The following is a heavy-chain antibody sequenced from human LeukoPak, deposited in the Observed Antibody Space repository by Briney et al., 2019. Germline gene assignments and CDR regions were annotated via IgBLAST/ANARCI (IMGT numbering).Heavy chain of an antibody. V-gene: IGHV3-11*04. J-gene: IGHJ4*02. CDR3: ARDIHYYDSSGYYFPGGSDY. D-gene: IGHD3-22*01. Sequence: GGSLRLSCAASGFTFSDYYMSWIRQAPGKGLEWVSHISGGGSTIYYADSVKGRFTISRDNAKNSLYLQMNSLRAEDTAVYYCARDIHYYDSSGYYFPGGSDYWGQGTLVTVSS. CDR2: ISGGGSTI. CDR1: GFTFSDYY.